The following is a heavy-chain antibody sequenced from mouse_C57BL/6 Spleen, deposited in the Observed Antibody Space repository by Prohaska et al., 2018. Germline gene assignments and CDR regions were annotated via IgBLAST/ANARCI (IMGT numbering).Heavy chain of an antibody. V-gene: IGHV11-2*01. CDR2: INYDCSAI. D-gene: IGHD2-1*01. J-gene: IGHJ1*03. CDR1: GFTFSGFW. Sequence: EVQLLETGGGLVQPGGSRGLSCEGSGFTFSGFWMSWVRQTPGKTLEWIGDINYDCSAINYATSIKDRFTIFRDNDKSTLYLQMSNVRSEDTATYFCMRYGNYWYFDVWGTGTTVTVSS. CDR3: MRYGNYWYFDV.